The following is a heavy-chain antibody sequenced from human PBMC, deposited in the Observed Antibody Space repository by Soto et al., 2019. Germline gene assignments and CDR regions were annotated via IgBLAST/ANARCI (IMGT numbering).Heavy chain of an antibody. V-gene: IGHV1-2*02. Sequence: QVQLEQSGAEVKKPGASVKVSCKASGFTFTGHYIHWVRQAPGQGLEWMGWINPNSGGTSYAQKFQGRVTMTRDTSITTAYMELSRLSSDDTAVYYCASRDPGTSVDYWGQGTLVTVSS. CDR3: ASRDPGTSVDY. J-gene: IGHJ4*02. CDR2: INPNSGGT. D-gene: IGHD1-7*01. CDR1: GFTFTGHY.